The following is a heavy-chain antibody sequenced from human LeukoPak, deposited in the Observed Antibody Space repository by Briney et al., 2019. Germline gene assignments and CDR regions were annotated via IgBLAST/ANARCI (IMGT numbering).Heavy chain of an antibody. Sequence: GGSLRLSCAASGFTFSTYWMHWVRQAPGKGLEWVSYISSSGSTIYYADSVKGRFTISRDNAKNSLYLQMNSLRAEDTAVYYCARDDSNGLDYWGQGTRVTVSS. CDR1: GFTFSTYW. D-gene: IGHD5-18*01. V-gene: IGHV3-48*04. CDR2: ISSSGSTI. J-gene: IGHJ4*02. CDR3: ARDDSNGLDY.